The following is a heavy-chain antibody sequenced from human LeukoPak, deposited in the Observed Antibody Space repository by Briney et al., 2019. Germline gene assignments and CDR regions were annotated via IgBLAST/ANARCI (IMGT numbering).Heavy chain of an antibody. CDR2: ISGSDGTT. Sequence: GGSLRLSCAASGFTFSSYAMNWIRQAPGKGLEWVSAISGSDGTTYYADSVKGRFTISRDNSKNTLYLQMNSLSAEDTAVYYCAKPDCSYTDCYRPTYWGQGTLVTVSS. V-gene: IGHV3-23*01. D-gene: IGHD2-2*02. CDR3: AKPDCSYTDCYRPTY. J-gene: IGHJ4*02. CDR1: GFTFSSYA.